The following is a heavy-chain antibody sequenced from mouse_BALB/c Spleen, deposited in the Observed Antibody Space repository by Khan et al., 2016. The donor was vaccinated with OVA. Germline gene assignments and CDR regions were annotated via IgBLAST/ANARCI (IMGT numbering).Heavy chain of an antibody. CDR1: GFTFSSFG. J-gene: IGHJ3*01. Sequence: EVELVESGGGLVQPGGSRKLSCAASGFTFSSFGMHWVRQAPEKGLEWVAYISSGSNTIYYADTVKGRFTISSDNPKNTLFLQMTSLRSEDTAMYDCTGRHDTDAWVAYWGQGTLVTVSA. CDR3: TGRHDTDAWVAY. V-gene: IGHV5-17*02. D-gene: IGHD2-3*01. CDR2: ISSGSNTI.